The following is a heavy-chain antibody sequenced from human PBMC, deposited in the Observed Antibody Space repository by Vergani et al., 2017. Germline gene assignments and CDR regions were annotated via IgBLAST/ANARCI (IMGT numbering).Heavy chain of an antibody. CDR2: ISGSGGST. D-gene: IGHD3-22*01. CDR1: GFTFSSYA. J-gene: IGHJ1*01. Sequence: EVQLLESGGGLVQPGGSLRLSFAASGFTFSSYAMSWVRQAPGKGLEWVSAISGSGGSTYYADSVKGRFTISRDNSKNTLYLQMNSLRAEDTAVYYCAKDSPYYYDSSGYYPEYFQHWGQGTLVTVSS. V-gene: IGHV3-23*01. CDR3: AKDSPYYYDSSGYYPEYFQH.